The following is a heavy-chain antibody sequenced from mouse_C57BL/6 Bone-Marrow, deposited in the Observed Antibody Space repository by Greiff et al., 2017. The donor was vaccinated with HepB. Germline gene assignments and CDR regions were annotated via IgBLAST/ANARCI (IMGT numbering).Heavy chain of an antibody. Sequence: EVKLMESGPGLVKPSQSLSLTCSVTGYSITSGYYWNWIRQFPGNKLEWMGYISYDGSNNYNPSLKNRISITRDTSKNQFFLKLNSVTTEDTATYYCAVGGGYLDYWGQGTTLTVSS. V-gene: IGHV3-6*01. CDR1: GYSITSGYY. CDR3: AVGGGYLDY. D-gene: IGHD1-1*02. CDR2: ISYDGSN. J-gene: IGHJ2*01.